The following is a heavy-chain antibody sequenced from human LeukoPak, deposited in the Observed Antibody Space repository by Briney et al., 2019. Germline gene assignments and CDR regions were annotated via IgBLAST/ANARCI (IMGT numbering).Heavy chain of an antibody. J-gene: IGHJ3*02. CDR2: MNPNSGNT. V-gene: IGHV1-8*01. CDR1: GYTFTSYD. Sequence: ASVKVSCKASGYTFTSYDINWVRQATGQGLEWMGWMNPNSGNTGYAQKFQGRVTMTRNTSISTAYMELSSLRSEDTAVYCCARRPVASDAFDIWGQGTMVTVSS. CDR3: ARRPVASDAFDI.